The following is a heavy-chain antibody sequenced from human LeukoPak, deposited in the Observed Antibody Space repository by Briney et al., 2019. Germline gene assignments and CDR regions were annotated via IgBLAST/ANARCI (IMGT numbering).Heavy chain of an antibody. V-gene: IGHV3-9*01. J-gene: IGHJ4*02. D-gene: IGHD3-22*01. CDR3: AKSEDYYDSSGYPYYFDY. CDR2: ISWNSGSI. CDR1: GFTFDDYA. Sequence: GRSLRLSCAASGFTFDDYAMHWVRQAPGKGLEWVSGISWNSGSIGYADSVKGRFTISRDNAKNSLYLQMNSLRAEDTALYCCAKSEDYYDSSGYPYYFDYWGQGTLVTVSS.